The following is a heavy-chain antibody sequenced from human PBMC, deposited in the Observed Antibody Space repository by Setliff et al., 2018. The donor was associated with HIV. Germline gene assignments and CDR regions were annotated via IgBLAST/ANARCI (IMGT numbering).Heavy chain of an antibody. Sequence: PSETLSLTCTVSGGSISSGGYYWSWIRQHPEKGLEWIGYICYSGSAYYNPSLKSRVTISLDTSKNQFSLKLTSMTAADTAVYYCGREWRGRYYYYMDVWGKGTTVTSP. CDR3: GREWRGRYYYYMDV. D-gene: IGHD3-10*01. CDR2: ICYSGSA. V-gene: IGHV4-31*03. CDR1: GGSISSGGYY. J-gene: IGHJ6*03.